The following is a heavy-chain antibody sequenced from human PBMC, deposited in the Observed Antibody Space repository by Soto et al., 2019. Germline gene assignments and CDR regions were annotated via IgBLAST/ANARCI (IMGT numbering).Heavy chain of an antibody. D-gene: IGHD3-9*01. J-gene: IGHJ4*02. CDR1: GFTFSSYA. CDR2: ISGSGGST. V-gene: IGHV3-23*01. CDR3: AKAGFFYWLSLGY. Sequence: LRLSCAASGFTFSSYAMSWVRQAPGKGLEWVSAISGSGGSTYYADSVKGRFTISRDNSKNTLYLQMNSLRAEDTAVYYCAKAGFFYWLSLGYWGQGTLVTVSS.